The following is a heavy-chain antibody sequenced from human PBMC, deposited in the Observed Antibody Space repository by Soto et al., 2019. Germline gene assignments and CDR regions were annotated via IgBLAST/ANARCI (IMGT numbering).Heavy chain of an antibody. J-gene: IGHJ6*02. V-gene: IGHV4-31*01. D-gene: IGHD6-6*01. CDR3: ARRGGSSSGYYYYAMDV. CDR1: SDSMNSGGYY. Sequence: QVQLQESGPGLVKPSQTLSLTCSVSSDSMNSGGYYWSWIRQHPGKGLEWIGYIYSNGDTYYNPSLKSLVTISVDTSKNQFSRNLTAVTAADTAVYYCARRGGSSSGYYYYAMDVWGQGTTVTVSS. CDR2: IYSNGDT.